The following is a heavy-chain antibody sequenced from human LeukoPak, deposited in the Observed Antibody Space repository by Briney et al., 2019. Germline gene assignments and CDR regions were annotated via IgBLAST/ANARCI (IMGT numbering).Heavy chain of an antibody. D-gene: IGHD1-14*01. CDR1: GFTFSEYY. J-gene: IGHJ6*02. V-gene: IGHV3-11*01. Sequence: PGGSLRLSCAASGFTFSEYYINWIRQAPGEGLEWVSHISSSGRLMQYADSVRGRFTITRDNAQNFMSLQMNNLKPEDTAVYYCARDTNNGLDVWGRGTTVTVS. CDR3: ARDTNNGLDV. CDR2: ISSSGRLM.